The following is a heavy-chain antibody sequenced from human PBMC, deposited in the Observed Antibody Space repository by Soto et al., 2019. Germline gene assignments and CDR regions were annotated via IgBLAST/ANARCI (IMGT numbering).Heavy chain of an antibody. CDR2: VYHSGST. Sequence: SETLSLTCAVSSGSISTSNWWTWVRQPPGKVLEWIGEVYHSGSTNYNPSLKSRVTMSIDKSKNQFSLNLSSVTAADTAVYFCARQKTGTTAFDYWGQGTLVTVSS. J-gene: IGHJ4*02. CDR1: SGSISTSNW. V-gene: IGHV4-4*02. CDR3: ARQKTGTTAFDY. D-gene: IGHD1-7*01.